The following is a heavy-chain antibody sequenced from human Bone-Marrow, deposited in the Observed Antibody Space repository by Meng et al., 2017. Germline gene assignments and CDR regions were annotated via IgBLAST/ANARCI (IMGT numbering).Heavy chain of an antibody. J-gene: IGHJ4*02. CDR3: ARGSSSSWPNFDY. Sequence: QVGLRESCPGLVKPSGTLSLTCAVSGGSISSSNWWSWVRQPPGKGLEWIGEIYHSGSTNYNPSLKSRVTILVDKSKNQFSLKLSSVTAADTAVYYCARGSSSSWPNFDYWGQGTLVTVSS. CDR1: GGSISSSNW. V-gene: IGHV4-4*02. D-gene: IGHD6-13*01. CDR2: IYHSGST.